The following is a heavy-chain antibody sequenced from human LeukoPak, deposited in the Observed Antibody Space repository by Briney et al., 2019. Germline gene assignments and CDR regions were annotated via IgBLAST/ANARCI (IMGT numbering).Heavy chain of an antibody. CDR2: IWYDGSKT. V-gene: IGHV3-33*01. Sequence: GGSLRLSCAASGFTFSTYGMHWVRQAPGKGLEWVAVIWYDGSKTYYVDSVKGRFSISRDNSTNTLYLQMNSLRAEDTALYYCARWNSNRFDPWGQGTLVTASS. J-gene: IGHJ5*02. D-gene: IGHD1-7*01. CDR3: ARWNSNRFDP. CDR1: GFTFSTYG.